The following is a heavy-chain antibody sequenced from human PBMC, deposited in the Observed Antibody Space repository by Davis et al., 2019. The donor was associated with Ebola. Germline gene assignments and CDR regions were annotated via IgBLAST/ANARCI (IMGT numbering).Heavy chain of an antibody. D-gene: IGHD6-19*01. CDR2: ISWNSGSI. J-gene: IGHJ3*02. Sequence: SLKILRAASGFTFDAYAMHWVRQAPGKGLEWVSGISWNSGSIGYADSVKGRLTISRDNDKNSLYQQMNSLRAEDMDLYYCAKALSGWYGDAFDIWGQGTMVTVSS. CDR3: AKALSGWYGDAFDI. CDR1: GFTFDAYA. V-gene: IGHV3-9*03.